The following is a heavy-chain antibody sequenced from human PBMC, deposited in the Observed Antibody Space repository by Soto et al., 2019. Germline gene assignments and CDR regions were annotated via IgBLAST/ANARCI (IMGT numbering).Heavy chain of an antibody. CDR1: GGSVSSGSYY. CDR3: ARELRAPTVTTSFDS. Sequence: SETLSLTCTVSGGSVSSGSYYWSWIRQPPGKGLEWIGYIYYSGSTNYNPSLKSRVTISVDTSKNQFSLKLSSVTAADTAVYYCARELRAPTVTTSFDSWGQGTLVTVSS. V-gene: IGHV4-61*01. D-gene: IGHD4-17*01. CDR2: IYYSGST. J-gene: IGHJ4*02.